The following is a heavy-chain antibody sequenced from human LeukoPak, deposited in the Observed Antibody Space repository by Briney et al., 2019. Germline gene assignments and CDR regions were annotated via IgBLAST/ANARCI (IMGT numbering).Heavy chain of an antibody. D-gene: IGHD2-8*02. Sequence: SETLSLTCTASPGSISTTTYYWGWIRQPPGKGLEWIGTIAYTGTANHNPSLESRITLSRDTSKNQVSLKLSSVTAADTAVYYCAGDRNNRYWFYYWGQGTLVTVSS. V-gene: IGHV4-39*07. CDR1: PGSISTTTYY. CDR3: AGDRNNRYWFYY. J-gene: IGHJ4*02. CDR2: IAYTGTA.